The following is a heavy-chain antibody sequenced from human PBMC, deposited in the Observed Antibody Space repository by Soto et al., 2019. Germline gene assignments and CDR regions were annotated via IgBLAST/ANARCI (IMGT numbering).Heavy chain of an antibody. D-gene: IGHD3-22*01. CDR3: ARASYYYDGSGYHGY. Sequence: GGSLRLSCAASGFTFSSYSMDWVRQAPGKGLEWVSSISSSSRYIYYADSVKGRFTISRDNAKNSLYLQMNSLRAEDTAVYYCARASYYYDGSGYHGYWGQGTQVTVSS. CDR1: GFTFSSYS. V-gene: IGHV3-21*01. CDR2: ISSSSRYI. J-gene: IGHJ4*02.